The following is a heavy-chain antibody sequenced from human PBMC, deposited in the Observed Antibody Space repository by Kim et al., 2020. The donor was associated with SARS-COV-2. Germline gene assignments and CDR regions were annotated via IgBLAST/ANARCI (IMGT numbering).Heavy chain of an antibody. J-gene: IGHJ5*02. CDR2: IYPGDSDT. Sequence: GESLKISCKGSGYSFTSYWIGWVRQMPGKGLEWMGIIYPGDSDTRYSPSFQGQVTISADKSISTAYLQWSSLKASDTAMYYCARGRGPYYDILTGYYPTPDPLWFDPWGQGTLVTVSS. CDR3: ARGRGPYYDILTGYYPTPDPLWFDP. CDR1: GYSFTSYW. D-gene: IGHD3-9*01. V-gene: IGHV5-51*01.